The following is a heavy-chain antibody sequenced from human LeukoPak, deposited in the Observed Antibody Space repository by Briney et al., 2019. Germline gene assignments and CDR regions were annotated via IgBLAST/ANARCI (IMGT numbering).Heavy chain of an antibody. J-gene: IGHJ4*02. Sequence: GGSLRLSCAAPGLTFSSYGMQWVRQAPGKGLEWVAVIWYDGSNKYYADSVKGRFTISRDNSKNTLYLQMNSLRAEDTAVYYCAKDSSSSGMFGSYFGGFDYWGQGTLVTVSS. CDR1: GLTFSSYG. V-gene: IGHV3-33*06. D-gene: IGHD6-19*01. CDR3: AKDSSSSGMFGSYFGGFDY. CDR2: IWYDGSNK.